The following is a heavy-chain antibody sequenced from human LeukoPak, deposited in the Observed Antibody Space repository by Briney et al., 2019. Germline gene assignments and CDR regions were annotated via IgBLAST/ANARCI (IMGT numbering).Heavy chain of an antibody. D-gene: IGHD6-13*01. Sequence: GGSLRLSCAASGFTFSSYAMSWVRQAPGKGLEWVSAISGSGGSTYYADSVKGRFTISRDNSKNTLYLQMNSLRAEDAAVYYCAKVGSQQQLPEFDYWGQGTLVTVSS. J-gene: IGHJ4*02. CDR1: GFTFSSYA. CDR3: AKVGSQQQLPEFDY. V-gene: IGHV3-23*01. CDR2: ISGSGGST.